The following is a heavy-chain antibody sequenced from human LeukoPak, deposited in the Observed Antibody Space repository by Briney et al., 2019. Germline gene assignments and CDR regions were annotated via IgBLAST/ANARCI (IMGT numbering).Heavy chain of an antibody. CDR1: GGSISSYY. D-gene: IGHD6-13*01. CDR2: IDTSGNT. J-gene: IGHJ2*01. V-gene: IGHV4-4*07. Sequence: PSETLSLTCTVSGGSISSYYWSWLRQPAGKGLEWIGRIDTSGNTNYKPSLKSRVTMSVDTSKNQFSLKLNSVTAANTAVYYCARVSSSWYQDWYFDLWGRGTLVTVSS. CDR3: ARVSSSWYQDWYFDL.